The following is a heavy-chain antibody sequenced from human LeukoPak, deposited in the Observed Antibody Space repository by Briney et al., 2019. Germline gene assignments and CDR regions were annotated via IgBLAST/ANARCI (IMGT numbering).Heavy chain of an antibody. CDR3: ARVGYYSSGPFSYFDY. CDR2: ISYDGSNE. V-gene: IGHV3-30*19. CDR1: GFTFSSYG. Sequence: TGGSLRLSCAASGFTFSSYGMHWVRQAPGKGLEWVAVISYDGSNEYYADSVKGRFTISRDSSENTLYLQMNSLRVEDTAVYYCARVGYYSSGPFSYFDYWGQGTLVTVSS. D-gene: IGHD3-10*01. J-gene: IGHJ4*02.